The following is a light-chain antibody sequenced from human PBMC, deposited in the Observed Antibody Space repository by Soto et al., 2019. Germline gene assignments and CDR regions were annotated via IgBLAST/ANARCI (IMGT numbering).Light chain of an antibody. CDR2: EVS. J-gene: IGLJ2*01. Sequence: QSALTQPASVSGSPGQSITISCTGTSSDVGGYNYVSWYQQHPGKAPKLMIYEVSNRPSGVSNRFSGSKSGNTASLTISGLQAEDEADYYCSSYTSGSTLHVVFGGGTKVTVL. CDR3: SSYTSGSTLHVV. V-gene: IGLV2-14*01. CDR1: SSDVGGYNY.